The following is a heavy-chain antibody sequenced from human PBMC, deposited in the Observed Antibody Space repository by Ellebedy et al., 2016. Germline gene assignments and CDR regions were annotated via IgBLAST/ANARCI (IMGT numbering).Heavy chain of an antibody. CDR1: GYTFTTFS. V-gene: IGHV1-18*04. CDR3: AKTSGWGYGEN. J-gene: IGHJ4*02. CDR2: VNTFSGNT. D-gene: IGHD3-10*01. Sequence: ASVQVSCXASGYTFTTFSITWVRQVPRQGLEWMGFVNTFSGNTKFAQKFQGRVSMTTDSSTHTAYMDLRSLRSDDTAMYYCAKTSGWGYGENWGQGTLVTVSS.